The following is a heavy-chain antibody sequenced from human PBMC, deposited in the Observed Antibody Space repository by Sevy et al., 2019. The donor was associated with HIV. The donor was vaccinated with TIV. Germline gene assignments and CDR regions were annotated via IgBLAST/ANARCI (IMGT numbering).Heavy chain of an antibody. D-gene: IGHD2-15*01. Sequence: GESLKISCAASGFSFGDYDMHWVHQLSGKGLEWVSSIGTASDTYYLGSVEGRFTISRENATDSVYLQMRSLRAGDTATYYCVRGSPSGSEILLGSSNADIWYFDLWGRGTLVTVSS. J-gene: IGHJ2*01. V-gene: IGHV3-13*01. CDR1: GFSFGDYD. CDR3: VRGSPSGSEILLGSSNADIWYFDL. CDR2: IGTASDT.